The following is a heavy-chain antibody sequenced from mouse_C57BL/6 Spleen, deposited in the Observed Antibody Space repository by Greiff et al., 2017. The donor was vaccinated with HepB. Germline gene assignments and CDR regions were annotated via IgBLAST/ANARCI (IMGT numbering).Heavy chain of an antibody. J-gene: IGHJ4*01. D-gene: IGHD1-1*01. Sequence: VQLQQSGAELVRPGASVKLSCTASGFNIKDYYMHWVKQRPEQGLEWIGRIDPEDGDTEYAQKFQGKATMTADTSSNTAYLQLSSLTSEDTAVYYCTTFYGSSYNYAMDYWGQGTSGTVSS. V-gene: IGHV14-1*01. CDR3: TTFYGSSYNYAMDY. CDR2: IDPEDGDT. CDR1: GFNIKDYY.